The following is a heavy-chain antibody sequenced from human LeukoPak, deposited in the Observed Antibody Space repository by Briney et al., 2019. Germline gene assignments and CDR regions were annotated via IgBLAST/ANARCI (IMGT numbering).Heavy chain of an antibody. CDR3: ARTHRGTYYYDSSGHDAFDI. Sequence: PGGSLRLSCAASGFTFDDYGMSWVRQAPGKGLEWVSGINWNGGSTGYADSVKGRFTISRDNAKNSLYLQMNSLRAEDTALYHCARTHRGTYYYDSSGHDAFDIWGQGTMVTVSS. D-gene: IGHD3-22*01. CDR2: INWNGGST. V-gene: IGHV3-20*01. CDR1: GFTFDDYG. J-gene: IGHJ3*02.